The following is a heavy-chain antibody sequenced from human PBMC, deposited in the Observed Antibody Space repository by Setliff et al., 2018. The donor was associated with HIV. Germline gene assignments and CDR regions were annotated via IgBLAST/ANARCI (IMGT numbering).Heavy chain of an antibody. V-gene: IGHV3-33*06. Sequence: LRLSCAVSGFTFSHYAMHWVRQSPGKGLECVALIYYDGSSQYYADSVKGRFTISRDNSKNTLFLQMDRLRAEDTALYYCAKATGLGAAGKIDSWGQGTLVTISS. CDR1: GFTFSHYA. CDR3: AKATGLGAAGKIDS. J-gene: IGHJ4*02. CDR2: IYYDGSSQ. D-gene: IGHD6-13*01.